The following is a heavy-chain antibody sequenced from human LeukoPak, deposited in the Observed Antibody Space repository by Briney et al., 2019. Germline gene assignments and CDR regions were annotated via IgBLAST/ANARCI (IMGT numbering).Heavy chain of an antibody. CDR3: ARTIGYCSSTSCYAETFYFDY. D-gene: IGHD2-2*01. Sequence: PGGSLRLSCAASGFTFSSYSMNWVRQAPGKGLEWVSYISSSSSTIYYADSVKGRFTISRDNAKNSLYLQMNSLRAEDTAVYYCARTIGYCSSTSCYAETFYFDYWGQGTLVTVSS. CDR2: ISSSSSTI. V-gene: IGHV3-48*01. J-gene: IGHJ4*02. CDR1: GFTFSSYS.